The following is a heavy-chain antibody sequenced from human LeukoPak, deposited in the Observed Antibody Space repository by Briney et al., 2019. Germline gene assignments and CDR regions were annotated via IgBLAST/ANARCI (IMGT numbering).Heavy chain of an antibody. V-gene: IGHV1-24*01. CDR2: FDPEDGET. Sequence: ASVKVSCKVSGYTLTELSMHWVRQAPGKGLEWMGGFDPEDGETIYAQKFQGRVTMTEDTSTDTAYMELSSLRSEDTAVYYCARGGPRWLQSRFSLDYWGQGTLVTVSS. CDR1: GYTLTELS. CDR3: ARGGPRWLQSRFSLDY. J-gene: IGHJ4*02. D-gene: IGHD5-24*01.